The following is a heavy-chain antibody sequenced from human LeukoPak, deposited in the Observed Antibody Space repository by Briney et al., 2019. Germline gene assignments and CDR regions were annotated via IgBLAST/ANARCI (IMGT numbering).Heavy chain of an antibody. Sequence: GGSLRLSCAASGFTFRSYSMNWVRQAPGKGLEWVSYISSSYSTTSYADSVKGRFTISKDNAENSLYLQINSLRDECTAVYYCARDDAYAFDIWGQGTMVTVSS. V-gene: IGHV3-48*02. CDR2: ISSSYSTT. J-gene: IGHJ3*02. CDR3: ARDDAYAFDI. CDR1: GFTFRSYS.